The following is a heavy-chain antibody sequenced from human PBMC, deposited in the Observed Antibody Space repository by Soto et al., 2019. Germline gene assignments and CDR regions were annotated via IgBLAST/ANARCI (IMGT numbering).Heavy chain of an antibody. D-gene: IGHD6-13*01. CDR2: IIPLLGTT. J-gene: IGHJ5*02. CDR1: GGTFSRHA. Sequence: QVQLVQSGSEVKMPGSSVRVSCKTSGGTFSRHAINWVRQAPGQGLAWMGGIIPLLGTTNYAQKFKGRVTIRADESSSTAYMELSSLTSEDAAVYYCARAAIHGSSWYFGCDPWGQGTLVTVSS. V-gene: IGHV1-69*01. CDR3: ARAAIHGSSWYFGCDP.